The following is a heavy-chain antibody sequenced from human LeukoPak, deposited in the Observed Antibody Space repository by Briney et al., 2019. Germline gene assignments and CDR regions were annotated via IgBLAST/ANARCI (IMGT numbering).Heavy chain of an antibody. CDR1: GYTFTGYY. CDR2: INPNSGGT. J-gene: IGHJ5*02. V-gene: IGHV1-2*02. CDR3: ASRVYCSSTSCPPFDP. D-gene: IGHD2-2*01. Sequence: ASVKVSCKASGYTFTGYYMHWARQAPGQGLEWMGWINPNSGGTNYAQKFQGRVTMTRDTSISTAYMELSRLRSDDTAVYYCASRVYCSSTSCPPFDPWGQGTLVTVSS.